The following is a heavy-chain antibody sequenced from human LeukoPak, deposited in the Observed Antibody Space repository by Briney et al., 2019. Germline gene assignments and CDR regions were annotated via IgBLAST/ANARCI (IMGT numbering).Heavy chain of an antibody. CDR3: ATGRSYYDSSGYYYTTGADY. CDR1: GFTFSDYY. Sequence: KPGGSLRLSCAASGFTFSDYYMSWIRQAPGKGLEWVSYISSSGSTIYYADSVKGRFTISRDNAKNSLYLQMNSLRAEDTAVYYCATGRSYYDSSGYYYTTGADYWGQGTLVTVSS. CDR2: ISSSGSTI. D-gene: IGHD3-22*01. J-gene: IGHJ4*02. V-gene: IGHV3-11*04.